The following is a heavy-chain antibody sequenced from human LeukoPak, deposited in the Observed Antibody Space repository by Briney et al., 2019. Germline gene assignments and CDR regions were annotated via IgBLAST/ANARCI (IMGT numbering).Heavy chain of an antibody. CDR2: IRNKPNNYTT. J-gene: IGHJ4*02. Sequence: PGGSLRLSCAASGFTFSDHYMDWVRQAPGKGLEWIGRIRNKPNNYTTKYAASVKGRFTISRDDSKNSLYLQMNSLKTEDTAVYYCARERDIAVAGTGGRGFDYWGQGTLVTVSS. CDR3: ARERDIAVAGTGGRGFDY. CDR1: GFTFSDHY. V-gene: IGHV3-72*01. D-gene: IGHD6-19*01.